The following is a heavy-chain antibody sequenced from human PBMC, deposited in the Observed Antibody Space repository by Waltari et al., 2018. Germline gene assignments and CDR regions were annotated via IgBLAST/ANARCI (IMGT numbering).Heavy chain of an antibody. J-gene: IGHJ4*02. CDR3: ARDGSSSWYFDY. D-gene: IGHD6-13*01. CDR1: GFTFSSYA. Sequence: QVQLVESGGGVVQPGRSLRLSCAASGFTFSSYAMHWVRQAPGKGLEWVAVISYDGSNKYYADSVKGRFTISRDNSKNTLYLQMNSLRAEDTAVYYCARDGSSSWYFDYWGQGTLVTVSS. CDR2: ISYDGSNK. V-gene: IGHV3-30-3*01.